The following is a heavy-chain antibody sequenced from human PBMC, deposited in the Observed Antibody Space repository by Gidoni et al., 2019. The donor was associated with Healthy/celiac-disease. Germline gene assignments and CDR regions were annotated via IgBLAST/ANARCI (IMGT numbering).Heavy chain of an antibody. D-gene: IGHD2-2*01. CDR1: GSTFTSYA. V-gene: IGHV1-3*01. CDR3: ARSTVVVPAAIHYYYYGMDV. J-gene: IGHJ6*02. CDR2: INAGNGNT. Sequence: QVQLVQSGAAVKKPGASVKVSCKASGSTFTSYAMHWVRQAPGQRLEWMGWINAGNGNTKYSQKFQGRVTITRDTSASTAYMELSSLRSEDTAVYYCARSTVVVPAAIHYYYYGMDVWGQGTTVTVSS.